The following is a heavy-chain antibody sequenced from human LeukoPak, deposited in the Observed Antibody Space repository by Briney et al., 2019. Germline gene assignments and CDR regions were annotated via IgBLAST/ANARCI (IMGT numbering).Heavy chain of an antibody. CDR2: INHKGAT. V-gene: IGHV4-34*01. CDR3: ARGPHFYGSGSYEYSYYYYYYGMDV. J-gene: IGHJ6*04. CDR1: GGSFSGYY. D-gene: IGHD3-10*01. Sequence: PSETLSLTCAVYGGSFSGYYWTWVRQPPGKGLEWIGEINHKGATNYNPSLKSRVTISSDTSKNQFSLKLSSVTAADTAVYYCARGPHFYGSGSYEYSYYYYYYGMDVWGKGTAVTVSS.